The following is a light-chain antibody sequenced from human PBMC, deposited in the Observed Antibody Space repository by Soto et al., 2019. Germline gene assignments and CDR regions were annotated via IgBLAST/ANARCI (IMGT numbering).Light chain of an antibody. CDR1: DSDVGTYNL. Sequence: QSALTQPASVSRSPGQSITMSCTGTDSDVGTYNLVSWYQHHPGKAPKLMIYEVNRRPSGVSNRFSGSKSGNTASLTISGLQAEDEGDYYCCSYTGSSTFEVFGTGTKVTVL. CDR2: EVN. CDR3: CSYTGSSTFEV. V-gene: IGLV2-23*02. J-gene: IGLJ1*01.